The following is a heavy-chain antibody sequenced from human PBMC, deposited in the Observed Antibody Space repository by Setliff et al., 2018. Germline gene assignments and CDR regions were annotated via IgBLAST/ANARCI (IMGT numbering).Heavy chain of an antibody. V-gene: IGHV1-18*01. CDR1: GYSFTSFG. J-gene: IGHJ3*02. CDR2: VSTYNGDT. Sequence: GASVKVSCKASGYSFTSFGITWVRQAPGQGLEWMGWVSTYNGDTNYAQKFRGRVTTTTDISTSTVYMELRTLRSDDTAVYYCARRPIALAGYRKGAFDIWGQGTMVTVSS. CDR3: ARRPIALAGYRKGAFDI. D-gene: IGHD6-19*01.